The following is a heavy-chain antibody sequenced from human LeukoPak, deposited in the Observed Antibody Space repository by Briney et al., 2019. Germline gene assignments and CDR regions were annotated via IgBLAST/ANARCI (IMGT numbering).Heavy chain of an antibody. CDR3: ARGFMDTAMVNPFDY. J-gene: IGHJ4*02. Sequence: ASVKVSCKASGYTFTSYGISWVRQAPGQGLEWMGWISAYNGNTNYAQKLQGRVTMTTDTSTSTAYMELRSLRSDDTAVYYCARGFMDTAMVNPFDYWGQGTLVTVSS. CDR1: GYTFTSYG. V-gene: IGHV1-18*01. CDR2: ISAYNGNT. D-gene: IGHD5-18*01.